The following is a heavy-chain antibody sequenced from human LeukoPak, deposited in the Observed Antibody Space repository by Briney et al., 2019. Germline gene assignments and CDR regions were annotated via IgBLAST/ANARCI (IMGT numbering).Heavy chain of an antibody. V-gene: IGHV4-34*01. D-gene: IGHD3-22*01. CDR2: INHSGST. Sequence: SETLSLTCAVYGGSFSGYYWNWIRQPPGKGLEWIGEINHSGSTNYNPSLKSRVTISVDTSKNQFSLKLSSVTAADTAVYYCARDYDSSGQYHGDAFDIWGQGTMVTVSS. J-gene: IGHJ3*02. CDR3: ARDYDSSGQYHGDAFDI. CDR1: GGSFSGYY.